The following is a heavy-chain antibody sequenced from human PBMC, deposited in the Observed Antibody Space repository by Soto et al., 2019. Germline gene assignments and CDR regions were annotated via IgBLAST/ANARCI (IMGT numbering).Heavy chain of an antibody. CDR2: VYYTGST. J-gene: IGHJ6*03. V-gene: IGHV4-59*08. CDR1: GGSISNFY. D-gene: IGHD3-9*01. Sequence: PSETLSLTCTVSGGSISNFYWSWSRQPPGKGLEWIGYVYYTGSTSYNPSLKRRVTFSADSSRGQFSLRLNSVTVADTAVYYCARTVLGPDLLADSFVDYYYYMAVWGQGPTVTSP. CDR3: ARTVLGPDLLADSFVDYYYYMAV.